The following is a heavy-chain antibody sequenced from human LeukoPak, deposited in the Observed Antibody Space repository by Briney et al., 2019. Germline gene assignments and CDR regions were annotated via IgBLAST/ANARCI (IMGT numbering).Heavy chain of an antibody. CDR3: AKDNLGGSYPYF. J-gene: IGHJ4*02. Sequence: GGSLRLSCAASGFTFSSYGMHWVRQAPGKGLEWVAVIWYDGSNKYYADSVKGRFTISRDNSKNTLYLQMNSLRAEDTAVYYCAKDNLGGSYPYFWGQGTLVTVSS. V-gene: IGHV3-33*06. CDR2: IWYDGSNK. CDR1: GFTFSSYG. D-gene: IGHD1-26*01.